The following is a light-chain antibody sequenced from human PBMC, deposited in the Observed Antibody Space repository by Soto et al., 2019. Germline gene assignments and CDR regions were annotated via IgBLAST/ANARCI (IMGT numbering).Light chain of an antibody. CDR1: TSDVGGYNY. Sequence: QSALTQPASVSGSPGQSIIISCTGTTSDVGGYNYVSWYQHHPGKAPKLMIYEVSNRPSGVSNRFSGSKSGNTASLTISGLQGEDEADYYCSSYTTTTTLEVFGTGTK. J-gene: IGLJ1*01. CDR3: SSYTTTTTLEV. V-gene: IGLV2-14*01. CDR2: EVS.